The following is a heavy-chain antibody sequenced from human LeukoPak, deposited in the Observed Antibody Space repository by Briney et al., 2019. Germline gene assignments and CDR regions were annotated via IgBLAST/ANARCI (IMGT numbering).Heavy chain of an antibody. CDR1: GFTFSSYA. CDR2: ISGSGGST. V-gene: IGHV3-23*01. CDR3: AKLPRRGGWYPEYFQH. D-gene: IGHD6-19*01. Sequence: PGGSLRLSCAASGFTFSSYAMSWVRQAPGKGPEWVSAISGSGGSTYYADSVKGRFTISRDNSKNRLYLQMNSLRAEDTAVYYCAKLPRRGGWYPEYFQHWGEGTLVTVSS. J-gene: IGHJ1*01.